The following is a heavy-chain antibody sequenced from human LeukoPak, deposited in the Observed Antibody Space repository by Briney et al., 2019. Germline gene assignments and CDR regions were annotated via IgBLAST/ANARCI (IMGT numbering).Heavy chain of an antibody. CDR2: ISAYDGNT. CDR3: ARGNQFWSGYYFDY. CDR1: GYTFSSYA. Sequence: ASVKVSCKASGYTFSSYAISWVRQAPGQGLEWMGWISAYDGNTNYAQKLQGRVTMTTDTSTSTAYMELRSLRSDDTAVYYCARGNQFWSGYYFDYWGQGTLVTVSS. J-gene: IGHJ4*02. V-gene: IGHV1-18*01. D-gene: IGHD3-3*01.